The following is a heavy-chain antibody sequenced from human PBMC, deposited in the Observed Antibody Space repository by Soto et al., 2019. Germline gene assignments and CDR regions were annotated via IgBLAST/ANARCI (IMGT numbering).Heavy chain of an antibody. CDR2: ISYDGSNK. CDR1: GFTFSSYG. J-gene: IGHJ4*02. V-gene: IGHV3-30*18. D-gene: IGHD3-22*01. Sequence: QVQLVESGGGVVQPGRSLRLSCAASGFTFSSYGMHWVRQAPGEGLEWVAFISYDGSNKYYADSGRFTISRDNSKNTLYLQMNSLRAEDTAVYYCAKDRHYYDNSGYPVDWGQGTLVTVSS. CDR3: AKDRHYYDNSGYPVD.